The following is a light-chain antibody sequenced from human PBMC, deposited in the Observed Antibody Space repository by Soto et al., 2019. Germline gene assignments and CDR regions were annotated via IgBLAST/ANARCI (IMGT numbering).Light chain of an antibody. CDR1: QSVSSSY. J-gene: IGKJ5*01. V-gene: IGKV3-20*01. CDR2: GAS. CDR3: HQYNSWLPIT. Sequence: EIVFTESPGTLSLSPGERATLSCRASQSVSSSYLAWYQQKPGQAPRLLIYGASSRATGIPDRFSGSGSGTEFTLTINSLQSDDIAVYFCHQYNSWLPITFGQGTRLEIK.